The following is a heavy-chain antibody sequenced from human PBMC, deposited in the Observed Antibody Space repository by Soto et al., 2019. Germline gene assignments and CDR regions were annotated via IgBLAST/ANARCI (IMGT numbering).Heavy chain of an antibody. CDR1: GYTFTSYG. Sequence: GASVKVSCKASGYTFTSYGISWVRQAPGQGLEWMGWISAYNGNTNYAQKLQGRVTMTTDTSTSTAYMELRSLRSDDTAVYYCALLRYFDWLFPGGNWFDPWGQGTLVTVSS. J-gene: IGHJ5*02. CDR2: ISAYNGNT. V-gene: IGHV1-18*01. CDR3: ALLRYFDWLFPGGNWFDP. D-gene: IGHD3-9*01.